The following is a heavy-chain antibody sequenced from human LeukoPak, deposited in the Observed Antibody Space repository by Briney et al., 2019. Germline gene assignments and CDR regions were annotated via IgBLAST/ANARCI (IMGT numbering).Heavy chain of an antibody. CDR1: GYTFTSYY. CDR2: INPSGGST. J-gene: IGHJ6*03. Sequence: ASVKVSCKASGYTFTSYYMHWVRQAPGQGLEWMGIINPSGGSTSYAQKFQGRVTMTRDMSTSTVYMELSSLRAEDTAVYYCARDAGYMSGLRNHYYYYYYMDVWGKGTTVTVSS. V-gene: IGHV1-46*01. D-gene: IGHD5-12*01. CDR3: ARDAGYMSGLRNHYYYYYYMDV.